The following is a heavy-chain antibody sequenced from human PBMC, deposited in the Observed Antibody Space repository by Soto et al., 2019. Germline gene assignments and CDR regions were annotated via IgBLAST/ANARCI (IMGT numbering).Heavy chain of an antibody. CDR3: ARGIAVAGYYFDY. V-gene: IGHV4-4*02. Sequence: SETLSLTCAVSGGSISSSNWWSWVRQPPGKGLEWIGEIYHSGSTNYNPSLKSRVTISVDKSKNQFCLKLSSVTAADTAVYYCARGIAVAGYYFDYWGQGTLVTVSS. J-gene: IGHJ4*02. CDR1: GGSISSSNW. D-gene: IGHD6-19*01. CDR2: IYHSGST.